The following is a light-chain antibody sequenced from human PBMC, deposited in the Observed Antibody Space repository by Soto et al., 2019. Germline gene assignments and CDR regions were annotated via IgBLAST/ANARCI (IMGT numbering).Light chain of an antibody. CDR3: QQYNYWPLT. CDR2: GAS. CDR1: QSVSGSY. V-gene: IGKV3-15*01. Sequence: EIVLTQSPGTLSLSPGERATLSWRASQSVSGSYLAWYQQKPGQAPRLLIYGASTRATGIPARFSGTGSGTEFTLTISSLQSEDFAVYYCQQYNYWPLTFGPGTKVDIK. J-gene: IGKJ3*01.